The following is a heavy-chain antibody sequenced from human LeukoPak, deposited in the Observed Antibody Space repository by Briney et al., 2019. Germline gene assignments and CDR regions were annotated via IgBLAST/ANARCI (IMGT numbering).Heavy chain of an antibody. D-gene: IGHD3-22*01. CDR3: ATSYYYDYRQIDY. CDR2: IYYSGST. CDR1: GDSISTSSYY. V-gene: IGHV4-39*01. J-gene: IGHJ4*02. Sequence: SETLSLTCTVSGDSISTSSYYWGWIRQPPGKGLEWLGSIYYSGSTFHNPSLKSRVTISVDTSKNQFSLHLYSVTAADTAVFYCATSYYYDYRQIDYWGQGTLVTVSS.